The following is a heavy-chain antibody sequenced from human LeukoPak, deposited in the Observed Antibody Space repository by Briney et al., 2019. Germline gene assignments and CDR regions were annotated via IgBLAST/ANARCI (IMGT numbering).Heavy chain of an antibody. CDR2: ITSSSSHI. Sequence: GGSLRLSCAASGFTFSHYSIDWVRQAPGKGLERVASITSSSSHIYYADSVKGRFTISRDNAKNSLYLQMNRLRAEDTAVYYCTKTAPAAIYWFDPWGQGTLVTVSS. D-gene: IGHD2-2*02. CDR1: GFTFSHYS. J-gene: IGHJ5*02. CDR3: TKTAPAAIYWFDP. V-gene: IGHV3-21*04.